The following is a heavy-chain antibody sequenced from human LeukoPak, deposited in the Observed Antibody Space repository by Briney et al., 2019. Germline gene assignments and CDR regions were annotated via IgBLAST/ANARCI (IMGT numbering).Heavy chain of an antibody. J-gene: IGHJ4*02. V-gene: IGHV4-31*03. Sequence: SQTLSLTCTVSGGSISSGGYTWSWIRQPPGKGLEWIGYIYYSGSTYYNPSLKSRVTISVDTSKNQFSLKLSSVTAADTAVYYCARGQALSDFDYWGQGTLVTVSS. CDR2: IYYSGST. CDR1: GGSISSGGYT. CDR3: ARGQALSDFDY.